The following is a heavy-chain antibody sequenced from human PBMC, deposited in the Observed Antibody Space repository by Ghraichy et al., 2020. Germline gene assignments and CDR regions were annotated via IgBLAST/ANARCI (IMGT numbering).Heavy chain of an antibody. V-gene: IGHV3-53*01. CDR1: GFTVSSNY. J-gene: IGHJ4*02. CDR2: IYSGGST. D-gene: IGHD7-27*01. CDR3: ASENWGGDY. Sequence: LSLTCAASGFTVSSNYMSWVRQAPGKGLEWVSVIYSGGSTYYADSVKGRFTISRDNSKNTLYLQMNSLRAEDTAVYYCASENWGGDYWGQGTLVTVSS.